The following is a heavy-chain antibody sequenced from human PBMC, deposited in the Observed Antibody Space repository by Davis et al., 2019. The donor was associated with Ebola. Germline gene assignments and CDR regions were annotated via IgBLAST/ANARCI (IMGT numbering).Heavy chain of an antibody. D-gene: IGHD3-3*01. CDR1: GFTFSTYW. CDR3: VRFWSGSN. J-gene: IGHJ4*02. Sequence: PGGSLRLSCAASGFTFSTYWMHWVRQAPGKGLVWVSRINSDGSSTSYADSVKGRFTISRGNSKNTLYLQMSSLRAEDTAVYYCVRFWSGSNWGQGTLVTVSS. CDR2: INSDGSST. V-gene: IGHV3-74*01.